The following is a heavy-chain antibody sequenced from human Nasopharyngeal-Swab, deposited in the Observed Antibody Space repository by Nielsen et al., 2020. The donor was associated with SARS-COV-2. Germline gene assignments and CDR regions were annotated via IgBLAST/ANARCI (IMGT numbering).Heavy chain of an antibody. J-gene: IGHJ6*02. CDR3: GRGHYGLDV. CDR2: IDTRGTHT. V-gene: IGHV3-11*06. Sequence: GESLKISCAASGFTFSDHYMSWIRQAPGKGLEWVSYIDTRGTHTNYADSAKGRFTISRGNAKNSLYWEMNSLRVEDTAVYYCGRGHYGLDVWGQGTTVIVSS. CDR1: GFTFSDHY.